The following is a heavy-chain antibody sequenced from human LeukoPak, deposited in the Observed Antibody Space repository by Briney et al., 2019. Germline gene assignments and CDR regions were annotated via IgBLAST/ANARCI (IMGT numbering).Heavy chain of an antibody. CDR1: GFTFSSYA. CDR3: AKRGYYYDSSGYYYFDY. Sequence: PGGSLRLSCAASGFTFSSYAMSWVRQAPGKGLEWVSAISGSCGSTYSADSVKGRFTISRDNSKNTLYLQMNSLRAEDTAVYYCAKRGYYYDSSGYYYFDYWGQGTLVTVSS. J-gene: IGHJ4*02. CDR2: ISGSCGST. D-gene: IGHD3-22*01. V-gene: IGHV3-23*01.